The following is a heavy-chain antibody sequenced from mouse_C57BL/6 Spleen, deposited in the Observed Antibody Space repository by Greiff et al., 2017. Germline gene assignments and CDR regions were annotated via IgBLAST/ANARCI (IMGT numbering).Heavy chain of an antibody. CDR3: ARGDSSGYDY. J-gene: IGHJ2*01. Sequence: ESGPGLVKPSQSLSLTCSVTGYSITSGYYWNWIRQFPGNKLEWMGYISYDGSNNYNPSLKNRIPITRDTSKNQFFLKLNSVTTEDTATYYCARGDSSGYDYWGQGTTLTVSS. V-gene: IGHV3-6*01. CDR1: GYSITSGYY. D-gene: IGHD3-2*02. CDR2: ISYDGSN.